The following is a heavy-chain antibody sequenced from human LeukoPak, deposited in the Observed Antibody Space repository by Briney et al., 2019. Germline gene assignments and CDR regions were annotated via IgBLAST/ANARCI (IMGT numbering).Heavy chain of an antibody. D-gene: IGHD2-2*01. V-gene: IGHV3-30*02. CDR2: IWYDGTNK. Sequence: PGGSLRLSCAASGFTFSYNAMHWVRQAPGKGLEWVGIIWYDGTNKYYADSVKGRFTISRDNSKNTLYLQMNSLRAEDTAVYYCARGYCSSTRCHFDYWGQGTLVTVSS. J-gene: IGHJ4*02. CDR1: GFTFSYNA. CDR3: ARGYCSSTRCHFDY.